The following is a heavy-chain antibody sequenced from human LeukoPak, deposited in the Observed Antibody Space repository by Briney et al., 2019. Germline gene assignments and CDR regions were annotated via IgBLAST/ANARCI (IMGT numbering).Heavy chain of an antibody. J-gene: IGHJ3*02. V-gene: IGHV4-34*01. D-gene: IGHD5-12*01. CDR3: ARGLYSGSPRDAFDI. CDR1: GGSFSGYS. Sequence: SETLSLTCAVYGGSFSGYSWSWIRQPPGKGLEWIGEINHSGSSNYNPSLKGRINISVDTSKSQFSLNLIPVTAADTAVYYCARGLYSGSPRDAFDIWGQGTMVTVS. CDR2: INHSGSS.